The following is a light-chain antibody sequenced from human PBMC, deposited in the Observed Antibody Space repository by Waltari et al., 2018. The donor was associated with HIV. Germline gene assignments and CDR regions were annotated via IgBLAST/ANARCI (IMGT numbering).Light chain of an antibody. V-gene: IGKV1-16*02. Sequence: DIQMTQSPSSLSASVGDRVTITCRASQVINNYLVWFQQKPGKAPKSQIYAASSLQSGVPSKFSGSGSGTDLTLTISSLQPEDFATYYCQQYKSYPITFGQGTRLEIK. CDR1: QVINNY. J-gene: IGKJ5*01. CDR3: QQYKSYPIT. CDR2: AAS.